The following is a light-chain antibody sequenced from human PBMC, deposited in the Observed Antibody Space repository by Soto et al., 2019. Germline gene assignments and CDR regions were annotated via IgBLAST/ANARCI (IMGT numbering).Light chain of an antibody. Sequence: DIQMTQSPSSLSASVGDRVTITCRASQSISSYLNWYRQKPGKAPKLLIYAASSLQSGVPSRFSGSGSWTDFTLTISSLQPEDFATYYCQQSYSTPGVFTFGPGTKVDIK. J-gene: IGKJ3*01. CDR3: QQSYSTPGVFT. V-gene: IGKV1-39*01. CDR1: QSISSY. CDR2: AAS.